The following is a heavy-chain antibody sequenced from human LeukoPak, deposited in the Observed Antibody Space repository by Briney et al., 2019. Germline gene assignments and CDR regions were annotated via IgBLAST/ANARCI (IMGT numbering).Heavy chain of an antibody. D-gene: IGHD3-9*01. CDR2: IIPIFGTA. CDR1: GGTFSSYA. CDR3: AREWSVLRYFDWLLSNGMDV. Sequence: ASVKVSCKASGGTFSSYAISWVRQAPGQGLEWMGGIIPIFGTANYAQKFQGRVTITADESTSTAYMELGSLRSEDTAVYYCAREWSVLRYFDWLLSNGMDVWGQGTTVTVSS. V-gene: IGHV1-69*13. J-gene: IGHJ6*02.